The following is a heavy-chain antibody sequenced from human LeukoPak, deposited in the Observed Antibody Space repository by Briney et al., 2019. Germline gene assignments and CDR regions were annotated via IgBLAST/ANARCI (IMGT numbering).Heavy chain of an antibody. Sequence: PSETLSLTCTVSGGSVSSGSYYWNCIRQPPGKGLEWIGYAYHSGSTNYNPSLKSRVIISLGTSKNQFSLKLSSVTAADTAIYYCARWLHVDRYFDSWGQGILVTVSS. CDR1: GGSVSSGSYY. CDR3: ARWLHVDRYFDS. J-gene: IGHJ4*03. D-gene: IGHD6-19*01. V-gene: IGHV4-61*01. CDR2: AYHSGST.